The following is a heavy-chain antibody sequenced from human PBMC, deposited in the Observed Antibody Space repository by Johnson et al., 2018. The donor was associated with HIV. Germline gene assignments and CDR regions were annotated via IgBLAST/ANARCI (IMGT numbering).Heavy chain of an antibody. CDR2: ISWNSGSI. V-gene: IGHV3-9*01. D-gene: IGHD3-22*01. CDR1: GFTFDDYA. Sequence: VQLVESGGGLVQPGRSLRLSCAASGFTFDDYAMHWVRQAPGKGLEWVSGISWNSGSIGYADSVKGRFTISRDNAKNSLYLQMNSLRAEDTALYYCAKLPYYDDSSGYSDDAFDIWGQGTMVTVSS. CDR3: AKLPYYDDSSGYSDDAFDI. J-gene: IGHJ3*02.